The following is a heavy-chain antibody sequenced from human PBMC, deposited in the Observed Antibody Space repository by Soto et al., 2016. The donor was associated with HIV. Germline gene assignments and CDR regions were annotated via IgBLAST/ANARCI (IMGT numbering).Heavy chain of an antibody. D-gene: IGHD1-26*01. V-gene: IGHV1-24*01. CDR1: GYTLTELS. Sequence: QVQLVQSGAEVKRPGASVKVSCKVSGYTLTELSMHWVRQAPGKGLEWMGGFDPEDGETIYAPKFQGRVTMTEDTSTDTAYMELSSLRSEDTAVYYCASIVGARGAYCFDPWGQGTLVTVSS. CDR3: ASIVGARGAYCFDP. CDR2: FDPEDGET. J-gene: IGHJ5*02.